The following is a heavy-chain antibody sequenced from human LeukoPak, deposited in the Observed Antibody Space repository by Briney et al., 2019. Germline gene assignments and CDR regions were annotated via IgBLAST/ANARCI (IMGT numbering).Heavy chain of an antibody. CDR1: GYTCTSYD. CDR2: MNPNSGNT. CDR3: ARVDGDYIFLFDY. V-gene: IGHV1-8*01. D-gene: IGHD4-17*01. J-gene: IGHJ4*02. Sequence: ASVKVSCKASGYTCTSYDINWVRQATGQGLEWMGWMNPNSGNTGYAQKFQGRVTMTRNTSISTAYMELSSLRSEDTAVYYCARVDGDYIFLFDYWGQGTLVTVSS.